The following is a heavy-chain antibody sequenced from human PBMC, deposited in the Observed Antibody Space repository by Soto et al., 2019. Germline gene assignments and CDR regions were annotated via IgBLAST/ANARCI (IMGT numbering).Heavy chain of an antibody. CDR3: ARLGQSSGWYVLEDY. CDR2: ISSSSSYI. V-gene: IGHV3-21*01. D-gene: IGHD6-19*01. Sequence: WGSLLLSCAASVFTFSSYSRSWVRQAPGKGLEWVSSISSSSSYIYYADSVKGRFTISRDNAKNSLYLQMNSLRAEDTAVYYCARLGQSSGWYVLEDYWGQGTLVTVSS. CDR1: VFTFSSYS. J-gene: IGHJ4*02.